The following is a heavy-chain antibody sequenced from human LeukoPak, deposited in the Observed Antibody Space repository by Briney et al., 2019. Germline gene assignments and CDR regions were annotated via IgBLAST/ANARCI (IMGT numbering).Heavy chain of an antibody. J-gene: IGHJ6*02. CDR2: IYYSGST. V-gene: IGHV4-59*12. CDR1: GGSISSYY. Sequence: SETLSLTCTVFGGSISSYYWSWIRQPPGKGLEWIGYIYYSGSTNYNPSLKSRVTISVDTSKNQFSLKLSSVTAADTAVYYCAREERYSSSWGRYYYYGMDVWGQGTTVTVSS. D-gene: IGHD6-13*01. CDR3: AREERYSSSWGRYYYYGMDV.